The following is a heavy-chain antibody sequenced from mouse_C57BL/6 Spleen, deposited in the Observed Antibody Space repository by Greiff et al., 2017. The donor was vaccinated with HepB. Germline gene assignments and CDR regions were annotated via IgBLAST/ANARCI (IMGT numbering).Heavy chain of an antibody. CDR3: ATSIYYDYDGDMDY. V-gene: IGHV5-17*01. J-gene: IGHJ4*01. Sequence: EVKVVESGGGLVKPGGSLKLSCAASGFTFSDYGMHWVRQAPEKGLEWVAYISSGSSTIDYADTVKGLFTISRDNAKNTLFLQMTSLRSEDTAMYYCATSIYYDYDGDMDYWGQGTSVTVSS. CDR2: ISSGSSTI. D-gene: IGHD2-4*01. CDR1: GFTFSDYG.